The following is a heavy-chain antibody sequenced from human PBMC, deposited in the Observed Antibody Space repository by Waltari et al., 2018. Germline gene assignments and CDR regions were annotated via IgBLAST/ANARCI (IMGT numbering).Heavy chain of an antibody. D-gene: IGHD3-10*01. J-gene: IGHJ4*02. CDR2: INPNSGGT. CDR1: GYTFTGYY. CDR3: AREAVVRGRGVGY. V-gene: IGHV1-2*06. Sequence: QVQLVQSGAEVKKPGASVKVSCKASGYTFTGYYMHWVRQAPGQGLEWMGRINPNSGGTNYAKKFQGRVTMTRDTSISTAYMGLGRLRSDETAVYYCAREAVVRGRGVGYWGQGTLVTVSS.